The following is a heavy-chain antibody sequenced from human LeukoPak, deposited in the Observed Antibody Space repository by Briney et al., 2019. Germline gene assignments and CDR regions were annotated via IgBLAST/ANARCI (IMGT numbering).Heavy chain of an antibody. D-gene: IGHD6-19*01. CDR3: ARDRGRVAGEYFDY. CDR2: ISGSGGNT. J-gene: IGHJ4*02. V-gene: IGHV3-23*01. Sequence: GGSLRLSCAASGFTFSSYAMSWVRQAPGKGLEWVSAISGSGGNTYYADSVKGRFTISRDNAKNSLYLQMNSLRVEDTAVYYCARDRGRVAGEYFDYWGQGTLVTVSS. CDR1: GFTFSSYA.